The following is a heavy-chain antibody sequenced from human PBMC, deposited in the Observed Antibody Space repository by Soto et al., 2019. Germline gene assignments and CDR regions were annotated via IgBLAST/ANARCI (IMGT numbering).Heavy chain of an antibody. CDR3: ARGYDDYRNYYYYYYMDV. CDR1: GYTFTSYD. CDR2: MNPNSGNA. J-gene: IGHJ6*03. V-gene: IGHV1-8*01. Sequence: GASVKVSCKASGYTFTSYDINWVRQATGQGLEWMGWMNPNSGNAGYAQKFQGRVTMTRNTSISTAYMELSSLRSEDTAVYYCARGYDDYRNYYYYYYMDVWGKGTTVTVSS. D-gene: IGHD4-4*01.